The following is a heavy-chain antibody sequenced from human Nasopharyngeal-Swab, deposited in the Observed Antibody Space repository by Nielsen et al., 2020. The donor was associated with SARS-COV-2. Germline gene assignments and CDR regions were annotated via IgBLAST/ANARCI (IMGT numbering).Heavy chain of an antibody. CDR3: ARAGEDYGDYSYYFDS. D-gene: IGHD4-17*01. CDR2: IYYSGST. J-gene: IGHJ4*02. CDR1: GGSISSGDSY. Sequence: SETLSLTCTVSGGSISSGDSYWSWIRQPPGKGLEWIGYIYYSGSTYYNPSLKSRVTISVDTSKNQFSLKLSSVTAADTALYCCARAGEDYGDYSYYFDSWGQGTLVTVSS. V-gene: IGHV4-30-4*01.